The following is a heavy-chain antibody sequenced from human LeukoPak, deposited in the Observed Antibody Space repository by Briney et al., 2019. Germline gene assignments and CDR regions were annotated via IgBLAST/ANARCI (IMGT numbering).Heavy chain of an antibody. CDR3: ARNRGATFTPAFDY. V-gene: IGHV4-61*10. J-gene: IGHJ4*02. D-gene: IGHD1-26*01. Sequence: KSSETLSLTCTVSGGPISSATHYWSWIRQPAGKGLEWIGYIYYSGSTNYNPSLKSRVTISVDTSKNQFSLKLSSVTAADTAVYYCARNRGATFTPAFDYWGQGTLVTVSS. CDR2: IYYSGST. CDR1: GGPISSATHY.